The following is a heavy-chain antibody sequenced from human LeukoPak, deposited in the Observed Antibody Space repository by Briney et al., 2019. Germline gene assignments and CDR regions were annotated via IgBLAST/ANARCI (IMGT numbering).Heavy chain of an antibody. D-gene: IGHD3-16*01. V-gene: IGHV3-7*03. CDR1: GFTFSSYW. CDR3: ARGGGLDV. Sequence: PGGSLRLSCAASGFTFSSYWMNWARQPPGKGLEWVASINHNGNVNYYVDSVEGRFTISRDNAKNSLYLKMSNLRAEDTAVYFCARGGGLDVWGQGATVTVSS. CDR2: INHNGNVN. J-gene: IGHJ6*02.